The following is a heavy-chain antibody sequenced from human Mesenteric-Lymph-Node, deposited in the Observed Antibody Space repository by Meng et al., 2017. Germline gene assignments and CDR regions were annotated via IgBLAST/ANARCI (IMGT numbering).Heavy chain of an antibody. CDR3: ARDPMVRGVIIGNWFDP. J-gene: IGHJ5*02. CDR1: GYSISSGYY. V-gene: IGHV4-38-2*02. CDR2: TYHSGST. D-gene: IGHD3-10*01. Sequence: SETLSLTCTVSGYSISSGYYWGWIRQPPGKGLEWIGSTYHSGSTYYNPSLKSRVTISVDTSKNQFSLKLSSVTAADTAVYYCARDPMVRGVIIGNWFDPWGQGTLVTVSS.